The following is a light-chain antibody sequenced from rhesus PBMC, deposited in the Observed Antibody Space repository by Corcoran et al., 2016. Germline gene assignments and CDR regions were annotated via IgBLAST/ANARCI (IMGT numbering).Light chain of an antibody. CDR2: AAT. V-gene: IGKV1-28*02. J-gene: IGKJ1*01. CDR3: QQYKSYPWT. Sequence: DIQMTQSPSSLSASVGDTVTITCRASQGISSYLNWFQQKPGKAPKLLIDAATTFQSGVPSRFSGSGSGTDFTLTISSLQPADFATYYCQQYKSYPWTFNQGTKVEIK. CDR1: QGISSY.